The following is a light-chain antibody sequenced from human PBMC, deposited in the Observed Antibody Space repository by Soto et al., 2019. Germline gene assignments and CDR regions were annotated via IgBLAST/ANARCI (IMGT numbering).Light chain of an antibody. CDR2: DVS. CDR1: QSVTRY. V-gene: IGKV3-11*01. Sequence: EIVLTQSPATLSLSPGGRATLSCRASQSVTRYSAWYQQKPGQAPRLLIYDVSNRAAGIPARFSGSGSGTDFPLTISSLEPEDFAVYYCQQRANWPITFGQGTRLEIK. CDR3: QQRANWPIT. J-gene: IGKJ5*01.